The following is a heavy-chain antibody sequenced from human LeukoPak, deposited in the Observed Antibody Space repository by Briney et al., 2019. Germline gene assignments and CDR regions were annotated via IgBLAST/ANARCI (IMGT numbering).Heavy chain of an antibody. J-gene: IGHJ3*02. V-gene: IGHV3-48*01. Sequence: GGSLRLSCAASGFTFSTYSMNWVRQAPGKGLEWVSYISSSSSTIYYADSVKGRFTISRDNAKNSLYLQMNSLRAEDTAVYYCAGSLGSSDAFDIWGQGTMVTVSS. CDR1: GFTFSTYS. CDR3: AGSLGSSDAFDI. CDR2: ISSSSSTI. D-gene: IGHD6-13*01.